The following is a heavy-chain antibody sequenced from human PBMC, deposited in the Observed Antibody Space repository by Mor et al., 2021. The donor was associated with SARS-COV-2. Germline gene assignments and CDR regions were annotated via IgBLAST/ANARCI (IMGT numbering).Heavy chain of an antibody. J-gene: IGHJ6*02. V-gene: IGHV3-74*01. Sequence: KGLVWVSRINSDGSSTSYADSVKGRFTISRDNAKNTLYLQMNSLRAEDTAVYYCARDFYDFWSGYTFYYYYGMDVWGQ. D-gene: IGHD3-3*01. CDR2: INSDGSST. CDR3: ARDFYDFWSGYTFYYYYGMDV.